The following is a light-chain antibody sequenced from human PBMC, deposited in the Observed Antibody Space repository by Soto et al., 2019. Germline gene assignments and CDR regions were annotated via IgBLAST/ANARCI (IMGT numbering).Light chain of an antibody. Sequence: EIVLTQSPGTLSLSAGQRATLSCRASQSVTSDYLAWYQHKAGQAPRLLIYGASSRATGIPDRFSGSGSGTDFTLSISSLDPEDSAVYFCHQYGYVRDTFGQGTKLEIK. CDR3: HQYGYVRDT. V-gene: IGKV3-20*01. CDR2: GAS. CDR1: QSVTSDY. J-gene: IGKJ2*01.